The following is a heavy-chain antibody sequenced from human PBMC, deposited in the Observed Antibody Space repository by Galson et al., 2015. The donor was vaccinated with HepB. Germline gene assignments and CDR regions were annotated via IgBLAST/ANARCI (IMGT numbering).Heavy chain of an antibody. J-gene: IGHJ2*01. CDR2: INPVGTRT. CDR3: ARDESAPDGALPYWFFTF. V-gene: IGHV1-46*01. D-gene: IGHD1-14*01. CDR1: GSTFTSNW. Sequence: SVKVSCKASGSTFTSNWMHWVRQAPGQGLEWMGVINPVGTRTKYAQKFQGRVTMTRDTSTNTDYMELSSLRSEDTAVYYCARDESAPDGALPYWFFTFWGRGTLVAVSP.